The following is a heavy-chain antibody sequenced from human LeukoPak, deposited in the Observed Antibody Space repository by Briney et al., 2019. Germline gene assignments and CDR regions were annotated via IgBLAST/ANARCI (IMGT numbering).Heavy chain of an antibody. V-gene: IGHV4-31*03. Sequence: SETLSLTCTVSGGSISSGGYYWSWIRQHPGKGLEWIGYIYYSGSTYYNPSLKSRVTISVDTSKNQFSLKLNSVTAADTAVYYCARVENVIYYDSRAGAFDIWGQGTMVTVSS. J-gene: IGHJ3*02. CDR3: ARVENVIYYDSRAGAFDI. CDR2: IYYSGST. CDR1: GGSISSGGYY. D-gene: IGHD3-22*01.